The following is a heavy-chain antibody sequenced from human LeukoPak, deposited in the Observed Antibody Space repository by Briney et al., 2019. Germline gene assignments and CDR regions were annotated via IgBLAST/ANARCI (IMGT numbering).Heavy chain of an antibody. J-gene: IGHJ4*02. CDR2: IYHSGST. D-gene: IGHD3-3*01. V-gene: IGHV4-38-2*02. CDR3: ARGNTRLWSY. CDR1: GYSISSGYY. Sequence: SETLSLTCTVSGYSISSGYYWGWIRQPPGEGLEWIGSIYHSGSTYYNPFLKSRVTISVDTSKNQFPLKLSSVTAADTAVYYCARGNTRLWSYWGQGTLVTVSS.